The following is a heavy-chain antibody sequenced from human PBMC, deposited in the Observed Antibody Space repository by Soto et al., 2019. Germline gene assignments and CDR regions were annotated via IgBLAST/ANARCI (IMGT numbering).Heavy chain of an antibody. CDR1: GDSISSYY. D-gene: IGHD6-19*01. J-gene: IGHJ4*02. Sequence: SETLSLTCTVSGDSISSYYWSWIRQPPGKGLEWVGYIFHSCNTNYNPSLKSRVSISLGTSKNQFFLKLTSVTAADTAVYYCAREGSGWPLYYFDYWGQGTLVTVSS. V-gene: IGHV4-59*01. CDR2: IFHSCNT. CDR3: AREGSGWPLYYFDY.